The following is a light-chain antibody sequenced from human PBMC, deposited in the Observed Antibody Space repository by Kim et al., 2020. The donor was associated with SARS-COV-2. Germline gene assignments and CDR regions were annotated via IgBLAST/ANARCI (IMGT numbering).Light chain of an antibody. V-gene: IGKV1-5*03. CDR2: KAS. J-gene: IGKJ2*01. CDR1: QSNSMW. CDR3: QQYDNY. Sequence: CTLTASVGGRVIITCRASQSNSMWLAWYQQKPGKAPKLLISKASSLQSGVPSRFSGRGSGTEFTLTISSLQPDDFGTYYCQQYDNYFGQGTKLEI.